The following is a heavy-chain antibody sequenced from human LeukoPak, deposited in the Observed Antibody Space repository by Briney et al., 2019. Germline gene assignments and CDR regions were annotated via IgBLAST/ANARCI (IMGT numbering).Heavy chain of an antibody. D-gene: IGHD5-18*01. J-gene: IGHJ4*02. CDR2: ISYDGSNK. CDR1: GFTFSNAW. Sequence: GGSLRLSCAASGFTFSNAWMSWVRQAPGKGLEWVAVISYDGSNKYYADSVKGRFTISRDNSKNTLYLQMNSLRAEDTAVYYCASGYSCDYWGRGTQVTVSS. V-gene: IGHV3-30-3*01. CDR3: ASGYSCDY.